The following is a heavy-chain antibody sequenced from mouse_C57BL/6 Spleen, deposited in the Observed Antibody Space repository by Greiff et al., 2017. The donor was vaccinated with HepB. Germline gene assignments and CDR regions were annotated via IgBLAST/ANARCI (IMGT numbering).Heavy chain of an antibody. V-gene: IGHV1-52*01. CDR2: IDPSESET. J-gene: IGHJ3*01. Sequence: QVQLQQPGAELVRPGSSVKLSCKASGYTFTSYWMHWVKQRPIQGLEWIGNIDPSESETHYNQKFKDKATLTVDKSSSTAYMQLSSLTSEDSAFYVCASGGYCYDWCAYWGQGTLVTVSA. CDR1: GYTFTSYW. CDR3: ASGGYCYDWCAY. D-gene: IGHD2-12*01.